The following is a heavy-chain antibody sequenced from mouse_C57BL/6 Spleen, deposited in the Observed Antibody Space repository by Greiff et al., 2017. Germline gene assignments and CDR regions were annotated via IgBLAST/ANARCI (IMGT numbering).Heavy chain of an antibody. V-gene: IGHV5-17*01. CDR2: ISSGSSTI. CDR3: ARGNYYGSSDYAMDY. Sequence: DVTLVESGGGLVKPGGSLKLSCAASGFTFSDYGMHWVRQAPEKGLEWVAYISSGSSTIYSADTVKGRFTISRDNAKNTLFLQMTSLRSEDTAMYYCARGNYYGSSDYAMDYWGQGTSVTVSS. D-gene: IGHD1-1*01. J-gene: IGHJ4*01. CDR1: GFTFSDYG.